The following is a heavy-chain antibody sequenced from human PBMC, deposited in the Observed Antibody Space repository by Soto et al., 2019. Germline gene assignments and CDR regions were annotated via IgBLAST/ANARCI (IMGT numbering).Heavy chain of an antibody. V-gene: IGHV1-58*01. CDR2: IVVGSGNT. CDR1: GFTFTSSA. CDR3: AADLSYGDYAPYYYYGMDV. Sequence: SVKVSCKASGFTFTSSAVQWVRQARGQRXEWIGWIVVGSGNTNYAQKFQERVTITRDMSTSTAYMELSSLRSEDTAVYYCAADLSYGDYAPYYYYGMDVWGQGTTVTVSS. J-gene: IGHJ6*02. D-gene: IGHD4-17*01.